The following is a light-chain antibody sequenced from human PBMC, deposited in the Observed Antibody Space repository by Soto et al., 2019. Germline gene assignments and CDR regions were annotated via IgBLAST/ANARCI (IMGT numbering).Light chain of an antibody. V-gene: IGLV2-14*01. CDR2: EVS. J-gene: IGLJ1*01. CDR3: SSYTSSSTLVV. Sequence: QSALTQPASVSGSPGQSITISCTGTSSDVGGYNYVSWYQQHPGKAPKLMISEVSNRPSGVSNRFSGSKSGNTASLTISGLQAEDEADYYCSSYTSSSTLVVFGTGNKV. CDR1: SSDVGGYNY.